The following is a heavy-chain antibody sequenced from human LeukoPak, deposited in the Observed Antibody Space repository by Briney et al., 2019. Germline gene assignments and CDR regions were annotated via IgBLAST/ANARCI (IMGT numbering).Heavy chain of an antibody. V-gene: IGHV3-21*01. CDR1: GFTFSSYT. Sequence: GGSLRLSCAASGFTFSSYTMNWVRQALGKGLEWVSSISSSTNSINYADSVRGRFTISRDNAKKSLDLQMNSLRAEDTAVYYCARALFAYRNEGVGFDPWGQGTLVTVSS. J-gene: IGHJ5*02. CDR3: ARALFAYRNEGVGFDP. CDR2: ISSSTNSI. D-gene: IGHD1-1*01.